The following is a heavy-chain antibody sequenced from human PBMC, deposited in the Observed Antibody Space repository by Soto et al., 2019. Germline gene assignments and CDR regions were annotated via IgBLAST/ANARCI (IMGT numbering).Heavy chain of an antibody. V-gene: IGHV3-30*18. CDR3: AKEGIERWSSFDY. CDR1: GFTFNNFG. Sequence: QVQLVESGGGVVQPGRSLRLSCAASGFTFNNFGIHWVRQSPGKGLEWVAVIANDGDDKYYADYVKGRFTISRDNSRNTLYLQMNSLRPEDTAMYYCAKEGIERWSSFDYWGQGTLVTVSS. CDR2: IANDGDDK. D-gene: IGHD5-18*01. J-gene: IGHJ4*02.